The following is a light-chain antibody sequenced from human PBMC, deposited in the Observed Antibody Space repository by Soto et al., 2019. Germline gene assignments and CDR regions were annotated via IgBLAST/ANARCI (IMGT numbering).Light chain of an antibody. J-gene: IGKJ5*01. Sequence: DIQMTQSPSSLSASVGDRVTITCRASQNISTYLNWYQQKPGKAPKLLIYAASTLQSGVPSRFSGSGSGTDFTLTISSLQPEDFATYSCQQFYSTPRVTFGQGTRLEIK. CDR1: QNISTY. V-gene: IGKV1-39*01. CDR3: QQFYSTPRVT. CDR2: AAS.